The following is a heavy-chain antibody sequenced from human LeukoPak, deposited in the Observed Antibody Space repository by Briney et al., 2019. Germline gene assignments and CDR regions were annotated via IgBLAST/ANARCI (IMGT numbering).Heavy chain of an antibody. J-gene: IGHJ4*02. CDR1: GLTFSTYW. CDR3: ATSSGTLTFDY. D-gene: IGHD1-26*01. Sequence: GGSLRLSCAASGLTFSTYWMSWVRQAPGKGLEWVSVIYSGGSTYYADSVKGRFTISRDNSKNTLYLQMNSLRAEDTAVYYCATSSGTLTFDYWGQGTLVTVSS. V-gene: IGHV3-66*01. CDR2: IYSGGST.